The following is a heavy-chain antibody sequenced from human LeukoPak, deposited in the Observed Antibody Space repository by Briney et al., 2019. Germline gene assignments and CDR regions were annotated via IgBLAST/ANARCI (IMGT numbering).Heavy chain of an antibody. Sequence: ASVKVSCKASGYTFTSYGISWVRQAPGQGLEWMGWISAYNGSTNYAQKLQGRVTMTTDTSTSTAYMELRSLRSDDTAVYYCASRRGSELGLFWFDPWGQRTLVTVSS. CDR3: ASRRGSELGLFWFDP. V-gene: IGHV1-18*01. J-gene: IGHJ5*02. CDR2: ISAYNGST. D-gene: IGHD5-12*01. CDR1: GYTFTSYG.